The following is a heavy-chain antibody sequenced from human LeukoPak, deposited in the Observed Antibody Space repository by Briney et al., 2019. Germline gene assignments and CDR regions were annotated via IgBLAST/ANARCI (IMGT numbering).Heavy chain of an antibody. CDR1: GFTFSSYA. CDR3: AKAVGYATYYYYGMDV. Sequence: GGSLRLSCAASGFTFSSYAMSWVRQAPGKGPEWVSAISGSGGSTYYADSVKGRFTISRDNSKNTLYLQMNSLRAEDTAVYYCAKAVGYATYYYYGMDVWGQGTTDTVSS. V-gene: IGHV3-23*01. D-gene: IGHD5-12*01. CDR2: ISGSGGST. J-gene: IGHJ6*02.